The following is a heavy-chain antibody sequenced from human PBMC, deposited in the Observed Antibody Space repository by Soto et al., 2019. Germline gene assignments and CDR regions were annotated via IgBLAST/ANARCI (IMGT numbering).Heavy chain of an antibody. CDR1: AFSFSTYA. Sequence: PGGSLRLSCAASAFSFSTYAMNWVRQAPGKGLEWVPVIYRGGITFYADSVKGRFTISRDNSKNTLYLQMNSLRAEDTAVYYCARGVGGYEHLWYFDYWGQGTLVTVSS. V-gene: IGHV3-53*01. D-gene: IGHD5-12*01. CDR2: IYRGGIT. J-gene: IGHJ4*02. CDR3: ARGVGGYEHLWYFDY.